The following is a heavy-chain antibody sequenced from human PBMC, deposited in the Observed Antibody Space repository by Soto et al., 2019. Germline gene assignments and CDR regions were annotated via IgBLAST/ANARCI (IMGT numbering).Heavy chain of an antibody. J-gene: IGHJ4*02. D-gene: IGHD6-13*01. CDR1: GFTFSSYA. V-gene: IGHV3-23*01. CDR3: ARDRVTIAAAGYFDY. CDR2: ISGSGGTT. Sequence: EVQLLESGGNLVQPGGSLRLSCAVSGFTFSSYAMSWVRQAPGKGLEWVSGISGSGGTTNYADSVKGRFTISRDNSKNTLYLQMSSLRAEDTAVYYCARDRVTIAAAGYFDYWGQGTLVTVSS.